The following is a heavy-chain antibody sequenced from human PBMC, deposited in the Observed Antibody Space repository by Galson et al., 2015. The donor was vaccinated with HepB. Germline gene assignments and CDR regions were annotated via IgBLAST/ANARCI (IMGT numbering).Heavy chain of an antibody. Sequence: SLRLSCAASGFTFSTYWMSWVRQAPGKGLEWVANIKQDGSEKYYVDSVKGRFTISRDNAKNSLYLQMNSLRAEDTAVYYCVRWGPQLDRYYYGMDVWGQGSTVSVSS. CDR3: VRWGPQLDRYYYGMDV. D-gene: IGHD6-13*01. CDR1: GFTFSTYW. CDR2: IKQDGSEK. J-gene: IGHJ6*02. V-gene: IGHV3-7*03.